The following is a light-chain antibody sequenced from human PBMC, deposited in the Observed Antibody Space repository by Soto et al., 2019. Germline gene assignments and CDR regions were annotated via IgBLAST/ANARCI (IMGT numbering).Light chain of an antibody. CDR2: DVS. J-gene: IGKJ2*01. CDR3: QQSFSAPRT. CDR1: QSIGKY. Sequence: DIQMTQSPSSLSASVGDRVSVTCRASQSIGKYLNWYQQKPGKAPKLLIYDVSSLQTGVPSRFSGSESGTDFTLTISGLQPEDFAVYYCQQSFSAPRTFGQGTKLEIQ. V-gene: IGKV1-39*01.